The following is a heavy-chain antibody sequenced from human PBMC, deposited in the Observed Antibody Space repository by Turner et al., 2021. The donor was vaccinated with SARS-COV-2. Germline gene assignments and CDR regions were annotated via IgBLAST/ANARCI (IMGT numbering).Heavy chain of an antibody. D-gene: IGHD6-19*01. CDR1: GFTFSRYG. CDR3: AKAGFGYSSGWGYFDY. J-gene: IGHJ4*02. V-gene: IGHV3-33*06. Sequence: VQLVESGGGVVQPGRSLRLSCSASGFTFSRYGMHWVRQAPGKGLEWVAVIWYDGSNKYYADSVKGRFTISRDNSKNTLYLQMNSLRAEDTAVYYCAKAGFGYSSGWGYFDYWGQGTLVTVSS. CDR2: IWYDGSNK.